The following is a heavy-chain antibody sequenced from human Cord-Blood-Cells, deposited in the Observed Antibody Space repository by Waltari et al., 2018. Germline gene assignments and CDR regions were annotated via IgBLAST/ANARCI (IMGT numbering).Heavy chain of an antibody. Sequence: QVQLQQWGAGLLKPSETLSLTCAVYGGSFSGYYWSWIRQPPGKGLEWIGEINHSGSTNYNPSLKSRVTISVDTSKNQFSLKLSSVTAADTAVYYCARAYRSSTSCYDYWGQGTLVTVSS. CDR2: INHSGST. CDR3: ARAYRSSTSCYDY. V-gene: IGHV4-34*01. CDR1: GGSFSGYY. D-gene: IGHD2-2*01. J-gene: IGHJ4*02.